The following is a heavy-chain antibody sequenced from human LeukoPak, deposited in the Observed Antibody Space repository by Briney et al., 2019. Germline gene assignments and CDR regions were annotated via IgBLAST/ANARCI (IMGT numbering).Heavy chain of an antibody. Sequence: ASVKVSCKASGGTFISYAISWVRQAPGQGLEWMGGIIPIFGTANYAQKFQGRVTINTDESTSTAYMELSSLRSEDTAVYYCASFGYDILTGRIGSIDYWGQGTLVTVSS. J-gene: IGHJ4*02. CDR3: ASFGYDILTGRIGSIDY. D-gene: IGHD3-9*01. V-gene: IGHV1-69*05. CDR2: IIPIFGTA. CDR1: GGTFISYA.